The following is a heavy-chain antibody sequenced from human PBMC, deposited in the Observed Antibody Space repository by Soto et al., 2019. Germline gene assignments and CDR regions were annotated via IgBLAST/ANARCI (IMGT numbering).Heavy chain of an antibody. CDR1: GGSISSYY. Sequence: PSETLSLTCTVSGGSISSYYWSWIRQPPGKGLEWIGYIYYSGSTYYNPSLKSRVTISVDTSKNQFSLKLNSVTAADTAVYYCARIYYDSVFDYWGQGTLVTVSS. V-gene: IGHV4-59*08. CDR3: ARIYYDSVFDY. D-gene: IGHD3-22*01. J-gene: IGHJ4*02. CDR2: IYYSGST.